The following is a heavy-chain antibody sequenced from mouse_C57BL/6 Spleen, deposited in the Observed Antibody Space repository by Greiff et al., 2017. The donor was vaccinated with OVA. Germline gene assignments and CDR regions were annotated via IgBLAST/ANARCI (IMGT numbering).Heavy chain of an antibody. CDR3: ARDDRLRFFAY. D-gene: IGHD1-1*01. Sequence: ESGPGLVKPSQSLSLTCSVTGYSITSGYYWNWIRQFPGNKLEWMGYISYDGSNNYNPSLKNRISITRDTSKNQFFLKLNSVTTEDTATYYCARDDRLRFFAYWGQGTLVTVSA. CDR2: ISYDGSN. J-gene: IGHJ3*01. CDR1: GYSITSGYY. V-gene: IGHV3-6*01.